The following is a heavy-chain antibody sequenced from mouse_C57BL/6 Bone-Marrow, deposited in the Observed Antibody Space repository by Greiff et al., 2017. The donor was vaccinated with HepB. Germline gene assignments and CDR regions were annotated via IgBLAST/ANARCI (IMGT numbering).Heavy chain of an antibody. CDR3: ASHGSSPWYFDV. Sequence: EVKLQESGPGLVKPSQSLSLTCSVTGYSITSGYYWNWIRQFPGNKLEWMGYISYDGSNNYNPSLKNRISITRDTSKNQFFLKLNSVTTEDTATYYCASHGSSPWYFDVWGTGTTVTVSS. CDR2: ISYDGSN. D-gene: IGHD1-1*01. J-gene: IGHJ1*03. V-gene: IGHV3-6*01. CDR1: GYSITSGYY.